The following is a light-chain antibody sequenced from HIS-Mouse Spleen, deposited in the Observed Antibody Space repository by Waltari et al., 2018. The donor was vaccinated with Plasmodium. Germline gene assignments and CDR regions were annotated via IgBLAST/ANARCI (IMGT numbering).Light chain of an antibody. CDR2: EDS. CDR3: YSTDSSGNHRV. Sequence: SYELTQPPSVSVSPGQTARITCSGDALPKKYAYWYQQKSGQAPVLVIHEDSKRPSGIPERLSGSSSGKSATLTISGAQVEDEADYYCYSTDSSGNHRVFGGGTKLTVL. V-gene: IGLV3-10*01. CDR1: ALPKKY. J-gene: IGLJ3*02.